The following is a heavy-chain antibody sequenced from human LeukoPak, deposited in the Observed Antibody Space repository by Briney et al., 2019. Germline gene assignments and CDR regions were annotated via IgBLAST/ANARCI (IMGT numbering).Heavy chain of an antibody. CDR3: ARIRWTAMVTYAFDI. J-gene: IGHJ3*02. CDR1: GGTFSSYA. D-gene: IGHD5-18*01. V-gene: IGHV1-69*05. CDR2: IIPIFGTA. Sequence: SVKVSCKASGGTFSSYAISWVRQAPGQGLEWMGGIIPIFGTANYAQKFQGRVTITTDESTSTAYMELGSLRSEDTAVYYCARIRWTAMVTYAFDIWGQGTMVTVSS.